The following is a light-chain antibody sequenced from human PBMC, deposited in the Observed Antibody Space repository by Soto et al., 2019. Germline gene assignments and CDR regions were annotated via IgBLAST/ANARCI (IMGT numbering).Light chain of an antibody. J-gene: IGKJ1*01. Sequence: IRRAQCRASVSVSVVARFIINCRASQSISSWLAWYQQKPGKAPKLLIYDASSLESGVPSRFSGSGSGTKLTLSTSTLHPHDLATYYSPQYNSYSRTFGQGTKVDIK. CDR1: QSISSW. CDR3: PQYNSYSRT. V-gene: IGKV1-5*01. CDR2: DAS.